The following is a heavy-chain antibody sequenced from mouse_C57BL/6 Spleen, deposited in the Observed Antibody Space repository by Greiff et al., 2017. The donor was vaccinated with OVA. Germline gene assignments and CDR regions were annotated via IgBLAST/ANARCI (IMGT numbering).Heavy chain of an antibody. D-gene: IGHD2-1*01. Sequence: QVQLQQPGAELVKPGASVKLSCTASGYTFPSYCLHWLKQRPGQGLACIGLIHPNSGSTNYNEKFKSKATLTVDKSSSTAYMQLSSLTSEDSAVYYCARSTSQERGCDYWGQGTTLTVSS. CDR1: GYTFPSYC. V-gene: IGHV1-64*01. J-gene: IGHJ2*01. CDR2: IHPNSGST. CDR3: ARSTSQERGCDY.